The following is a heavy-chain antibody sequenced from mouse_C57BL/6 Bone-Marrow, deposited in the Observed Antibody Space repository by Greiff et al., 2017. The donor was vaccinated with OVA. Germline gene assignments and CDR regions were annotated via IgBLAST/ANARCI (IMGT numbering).Heavy chain of an antibody. CDR3: ARCNWLNWYFDV. Sequence: EVKLQQSGPGLAKPSQTLSLTCSVTGYSITSDYWNWLRKFPGNKLEYMGYISYSGSTYYNPSLKSRISITRDTSKNQYYLQLNSVTTEDTATYYCARCNWLNWYFDVWGTGTTVTVSS. V-gene: IGHV3-8*01. CDR2: ISYSGST. J-gene: IGHJ1*03. CDR1: GYSITSDY. D-gene: IGHD4-1*01.